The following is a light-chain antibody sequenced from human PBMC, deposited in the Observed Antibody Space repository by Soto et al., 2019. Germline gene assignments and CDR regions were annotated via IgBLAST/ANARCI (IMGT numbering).Light chain of an antibody. V-gene: IGLV2-14*01. Sequence: QSALTQPASVSGSPGQSITISCTGTSSDVGFFNYVSWYQHHPGKAPKLMIFEVTNRPSGVSIRFSGSKSGNTASLTISGLQAEDEADYYCASYTRTTTLVFGGGTKVTVL. CDR1: SSDVGFFNY. CDR3: ASYTRTTTLV. CDR2: EVT. J-gene: IGLJ2*01.